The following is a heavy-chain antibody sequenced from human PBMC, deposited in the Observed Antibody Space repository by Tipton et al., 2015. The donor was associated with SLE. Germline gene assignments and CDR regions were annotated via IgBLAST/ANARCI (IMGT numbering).Heavy chain of an antibody. CDR1: GGSISSSSSYY. V-gene: IGHV4-34*01. D-gene: IGHD3-3*01. J-gene: IGHJ4*02. CDR2: INHRGST. Sequence: TLSLTCAVYGGSISSSSSYYWAWIRQPPGKGVEWIGEINHRGSTNYNPSLKSRVTISVDTSKNQFSLKLRSVTAADTAVYYCARDGILRFLEWLPGDYFDYWGQGTLVTVSS. CDR3: ARDGILRFLEWLPGDYFDY.